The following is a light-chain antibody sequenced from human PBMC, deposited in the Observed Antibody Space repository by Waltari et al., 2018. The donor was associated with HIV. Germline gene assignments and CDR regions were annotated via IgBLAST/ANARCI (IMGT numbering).Light chain of an antibody. V-gene: IGLV3-21*02. CDR3: PVWDSGSDHPGV. J-gene: IGLJ1*01. Sequence: SYVLTQPPSVSVAPGQTARITCGGDNIGNKSVHRYQQKPGPAPVLGGFDDSHPPPGIPEGFSGSNSGDTAPLTVSRVEAGDEADYYCPVWDSGSDHPGVFGTGTKVTVL. CDR2: DDS. CDR1: NIGNKS.